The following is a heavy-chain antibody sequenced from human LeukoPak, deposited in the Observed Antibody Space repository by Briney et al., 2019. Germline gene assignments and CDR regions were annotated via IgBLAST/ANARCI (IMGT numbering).Heavy chain of an antibody. V-gene: IGHV1-2*02. CDR2: INPNSSGT. Sequence: ASVKVSCKASGYTFTGYYMHWGRQAPGQGLEWMGWINPNSSGTNYAQKFQGRVTMTRDTSISTAYMELSRLRSDDTAVYYCARGDHYDILTGYQTPSHLSDYWGQGTLVTVSS. CDR1: GYTFTGYY. D-gene: IGHD3-9*01. J-gene: IGHJ4*02. CDR3: ARGDHYDILTGYQTPSHLSDY.